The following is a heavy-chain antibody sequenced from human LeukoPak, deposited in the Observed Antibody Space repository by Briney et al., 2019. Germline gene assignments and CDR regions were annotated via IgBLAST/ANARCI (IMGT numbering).Heavy chain of an antibody. J-gene: IGHJ4*02. D-gene: IGHD4-17*01. CDR3: ARGGDYGDYVFHY. CDR1: GDSMDTKVYY. CDR2: VYYSGST. V-gene: IGHV4-39*07. Sequence: PSETLSLTCTVSGDSMDTKVYYWGWIRHAPGKGLEWIGTVYYSGSTDYNPSLKSRVTISGDTSKNQFSLKLYSVTAADTAVYYCARGGDYGDYVFHYWGQGTLVTVSS.